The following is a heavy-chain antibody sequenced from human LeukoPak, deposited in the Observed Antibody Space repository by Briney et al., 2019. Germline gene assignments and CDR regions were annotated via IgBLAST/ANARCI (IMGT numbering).Heavy chain of an antibody. CDR1: GGSISSYY. J-gene: IGHJ3*02. CDR3: ARVEIAVGTLGDEDAFDI. D-gene: IGHD6-19*01. CDR2: IYYSGST. V-gene: IGHV4-59*08. Sequence: SETLSLTCTVSGGSISSYYWSWIRQPPGKGLEWIGYIYYSGSTNYNPSLKSRVTISVDTSKNQFSLKLSSVTAADTAVYYCARVEIAVGTLGDEDAFDIWGQGTMVTVSS.